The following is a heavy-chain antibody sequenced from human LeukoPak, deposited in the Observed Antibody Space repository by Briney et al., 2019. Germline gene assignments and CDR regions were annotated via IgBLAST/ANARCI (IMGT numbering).Heavy chain of an antibody. J-gene: IGHJ4*02. Sequence: KSSETLSLTCTVSGGSISSYYWSWIRQPPGKGLEWIGYIYYSGSTNYNPSLKSRVTISVDTSKNQFSLKLSSVTAADTAVYYCARGAWRGYSYVRDYWGQGTLVTVSS. CDR2: IYYSGST. CDR1: GGSISSYY. D-gene: IGHD5-18*01. V-gene: IGHV4-59*01. CDR3: ARGAWRGYSYVRDY.